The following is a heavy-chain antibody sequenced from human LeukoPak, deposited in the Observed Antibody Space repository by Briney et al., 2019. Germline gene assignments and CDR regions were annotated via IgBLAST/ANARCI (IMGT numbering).Heavy chain of an antibody. CDR2: IYYSGST. V-gene: IGHV4-39*01. Sequence: SETLSLTCTVSGGSISSSSYYWGWIRQPPGKGLEWIGSIYYSGSTYYDPSLKSRVTISVDTSKNQFSLKLSSVTAADTAVYYCARLRKIRVVVAATPSWFDPWGQGTLVTVSS. D-gene: IGHD2-15*01. J-gene: IGHJ5*02. CDR3: ARLRKIRVVVAATPSWFDP. CDR1: GGSISSSSYY.